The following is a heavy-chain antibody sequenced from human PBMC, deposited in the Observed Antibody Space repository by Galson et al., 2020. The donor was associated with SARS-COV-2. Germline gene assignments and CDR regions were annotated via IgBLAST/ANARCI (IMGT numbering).Heavy chain of an antibody. V-gene: IGHV1-18*01. CDR3: ARTPSIDYYGSRSYYQVVAPEDD. Sequence: GESLKISCKASGYTFTSHGISWVRQVPGQGLEWMGWISVHNGYTNYPQKLQGRVSMTTDTSTSTAYMELRSLRSDDTAVYYCARTPSIDYYGSRSYYQVVAPEDDWGQGTLVTVS. CDR2: ISVHNGYT. D-gene: IGHD3-10*01. CDR1: GYTFTSHG. J-gene: IGHJ1*01.